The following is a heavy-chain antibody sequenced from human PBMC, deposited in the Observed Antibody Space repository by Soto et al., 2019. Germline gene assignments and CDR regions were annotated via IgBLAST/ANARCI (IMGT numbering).Heavy chain of an antibody. Sequence: SETLSLTCTVSGGSISDYHWSWIRQPPGKGLEWIGYIYYTGTTNYNPSLKSRVTISVDTSKNQFSLNLRFVTAADTAMYFCARGFRGAYFDFWGQGTLVTVSS. V-gene: IGHV4-59*08. CDR2: IYYTGTT. CDR1: GGSISDYH. J-gene: IGHJ4*02. D-gene: IGHD3-10*01. CDR3: ARGFRGAYFDF.